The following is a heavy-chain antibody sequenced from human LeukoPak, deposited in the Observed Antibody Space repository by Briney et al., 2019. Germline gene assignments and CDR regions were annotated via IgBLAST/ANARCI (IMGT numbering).Heavy chain of an antibody. D-gene: IGHD2-2*01. Sequence: GGSLRLSCAASGFTFRSYSMNWVRQAPGKGLEWVSSISTGSSYIYYADSVKGRFTISRDNAKNSLYLQMNDLRADDTAVYYWARISGVVPAATLDFWGQGALVPVSS. CDR2: ISTGSSYI. J-gene: IGHJ4*02. CDR1: GFTFRSYS. CDR3: ARISGVVPAATLDF. V-gene: IGHV3-21*01.